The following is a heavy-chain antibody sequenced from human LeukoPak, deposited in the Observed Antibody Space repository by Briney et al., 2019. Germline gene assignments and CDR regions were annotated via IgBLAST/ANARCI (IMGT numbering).Heavy chain of an antibody. D-gene: IGHD3-16*01. CDR3: ARETSQKGAHYMDV. Sequence: SETLSLTCTVSGGSISSYYWTWIRQPAGKGLEWIGRIYTSGYTNYKPSLKSRVTISLDASKNQFSLKLGSVTAADTAVYYCARETSQKGAHYMDVWGKGTTVTISS. CDR2: IYTSGYT. V-gene: IGHV4-4*07. CDR1: GGSISSYY. J-gene: IGHJ6*03.